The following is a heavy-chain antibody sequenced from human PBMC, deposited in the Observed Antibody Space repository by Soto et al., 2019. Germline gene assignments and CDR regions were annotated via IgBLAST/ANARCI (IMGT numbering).Heavy chain of an antibody. D-gene: IGHD2-15*01. J-gene: IGHJ5*02. CDR2: ISAYNGNT. CDR3: ARGGCSGGSCFYGWFDP. Sequence: ASVKVSCKASGYTFTSYGISWVRQAPGQGLEWMGWISAYNGNTNYAQKLQGRVTMTTDTSTSTAYMELRSLRSDDTAVYYCARGGCSGGSCFYGWFDPWGQGXLVTVSS. CDR1: GYTFTSYG. V-gene: IGHV1-18*01.